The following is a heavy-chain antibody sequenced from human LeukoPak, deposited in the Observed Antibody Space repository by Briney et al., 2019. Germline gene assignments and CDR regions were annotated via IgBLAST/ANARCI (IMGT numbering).Heavy chain of an antibody. Sequence: ASVNVSCTASGYTFTTYDINWVRQATGQGLEWMGWMNPNSGNTGYAQKFQGRVTMTRNTSVSTAYMELSSLRSEDTAVYYCARTNPSFGLRAFDIWGQGTMVTVSS. CDR1: GYTFTTYD. V-gene: IGHV1-8*01. CDR3: ARTNPSFGLRAFDI. J-gene: IGHJ3*02. D-gene: IGHD1-14*01. CDR2: MNPNSGNT.